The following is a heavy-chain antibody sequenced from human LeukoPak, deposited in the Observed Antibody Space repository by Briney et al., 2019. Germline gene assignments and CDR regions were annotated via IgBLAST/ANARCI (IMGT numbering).Heavy chain of an antibody. V-gene: IGHV3-48*04. CDR2: ISSSSTI. CDR3: ARSAGHFDY. Sequence: PGGSLRLSCAASGFTFSIYSMNWVRQAPGKGLEWVSYISSSSTIYYADSVKGRFTVSRDNAKNSLYLQMNSLRAEDTAVYYCARSAGHFDYWGQGTLVTVSS. D-gene: IGHD6-13*01. J-gene: IGHJ4*02. CDR1: GFTFSIYS.